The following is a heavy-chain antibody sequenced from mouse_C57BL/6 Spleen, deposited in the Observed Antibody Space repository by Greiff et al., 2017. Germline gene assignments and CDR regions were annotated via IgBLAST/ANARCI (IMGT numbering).Heavy chain of an antibody. CDR3: ARTGGGAMDY. CDR2: IDPSGSYT. J-gene: IGHJ4*01. Sequence: QVQLQQPGAELVMPGASVKLSCKASGYTFTSYWMHWVKQRPGQGLEWIGEIDPSGSYTNYNQQFKSKSTLTVANSSRTAYLQLSSLTSEDSAVYYCARTGGGAMDYWGQGTSVTVSS. CDR1: GYTFTSYW. V-gene: IGHV1-69*01.